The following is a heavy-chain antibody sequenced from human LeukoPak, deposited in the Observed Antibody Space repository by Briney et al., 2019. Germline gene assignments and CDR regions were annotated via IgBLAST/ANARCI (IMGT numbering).Heavy chain of an antibody. V-gene: IGHV4-61*08. CDR2: IYYSGST. Sequence: PSQTLSLTCAVSGGSISSGGYSWSWIRQPPGKGLEWIGCIYYSGSTNYNPSLKSRVTISVDTSKNQFSLKLSSVTAADTAVYYCASLNGYSSSWYFDYWGQGTLVTVSS. CDR3: ASLNGYSSSWYFDY. CDR1: GGSISSGGYS. D-gene: IGHD6-13*01. J-gene: IGHJ4*02.